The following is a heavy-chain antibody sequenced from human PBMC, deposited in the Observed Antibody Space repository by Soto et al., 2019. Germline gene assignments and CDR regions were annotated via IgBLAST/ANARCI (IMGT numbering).Heavy chain of an antibody. Sequence: PSETLSLTCTVSGGSISSGDYDWSWIRQPPXKGLEWIGYIYYSGSTYYNPSLKSRVTISVDTSKNQFSLKLSSVTAADTAVYYCARDLGLSYYGSGSSFYFDYWGQGTLVTVSS. J-gene: IGHJ4*02. CDR3: ARDLGLSYYGSGSSFYFDY. CDR2: IYYSGST. D-gene: IGHD3-10*01. V-gene: IGHV4-30-4*01. CDR1: GGSISSGDYD.